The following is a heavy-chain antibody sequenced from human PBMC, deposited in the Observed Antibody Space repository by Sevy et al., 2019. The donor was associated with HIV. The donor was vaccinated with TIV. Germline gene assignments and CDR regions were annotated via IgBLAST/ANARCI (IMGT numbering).Heavy chain of an antibody. V-gene: IGHV4-30-4*01. CDR3: ARGRGSSKYYDILTGAFDI. Sequence: SETLSLTCTVSGGSISSGDDYWSWIRQPPGKGLEWIGYIYYSGSTYYNPSLKSRVTISVDTSKNQFSLKLSSVTAADTAVYYCARGRGSSKYYDILTGAFDIWGQGTMVTVSS. J-gene: IGHJ3*02. CDR1: GGSISSGDDY. D-gene: IGHD3-9*01. CDR2: IYYSGST.